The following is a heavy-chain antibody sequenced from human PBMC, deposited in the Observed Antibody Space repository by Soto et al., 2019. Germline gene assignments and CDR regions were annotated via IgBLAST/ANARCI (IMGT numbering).Heavy chain of an antibody. CDR3: ARVGWELLLDYFDY. D-gene: IGHD1-26*01. V-gene: IGHV6-1*01. Sequence: SQTLSLTCAISGDSVSSNSAAWNWIRQSPSRGLEWLGRTYYRSKWYNDYAVSVKSRITINPDTSKNHFSLQLNSVTPEDTAVYYCARVGWELLLDYFDYWGQGSLVTVSS. J-gene: IGHJ4*02. CDR1: GDSVSSNSAA. CDR2: TYYRSKWYN.